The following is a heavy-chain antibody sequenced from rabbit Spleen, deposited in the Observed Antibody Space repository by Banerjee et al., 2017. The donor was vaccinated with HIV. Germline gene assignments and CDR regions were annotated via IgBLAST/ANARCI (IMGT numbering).Heavy chain of an antibody. V-gene: IGHV1S40*01. D-gene: IGHD4-1*01. Sequence: QSLEESGGGLVQPGGTLTLTCTASGFSFSSSKYMCWVRQAPGKGLEWIACIYAGSSDSTYYASWAKGRFTISKTSSTTVSLQMNSLTAADTATYFCVREVAARFNLWGPGTLVTVS. CDR2: IYAGSSDST. J-gene: IGHJ4*01. CDR1: GFSFSSSKY. CDR3: VREVAARFNL.